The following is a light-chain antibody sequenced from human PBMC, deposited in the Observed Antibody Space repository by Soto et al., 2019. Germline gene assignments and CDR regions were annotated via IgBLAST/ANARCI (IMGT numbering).Light chain of an antibody. CDR1: SSNIGAGYD. CDR3: QSYDSSLSVV. V-gene: IGLV1-40*01. J-gene: IGLJ2*01. CDR2: GNS. Sequence: QSVLTQPPSVSGAPGQRVTICFTGRSSNIGAGYDVHWYQQLPGTAPKLLIYGNSNRPSGVPDRFSGSKSGTSASLAITGLQAEDEADYYCQSYDSSLSVVFGGGTKLTVL.